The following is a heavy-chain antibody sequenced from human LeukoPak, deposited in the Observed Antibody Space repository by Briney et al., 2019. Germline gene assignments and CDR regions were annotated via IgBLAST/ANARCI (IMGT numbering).Heavy chain of an antibody. CDR2: IRYDGSNN. Sequence: GGSLRLSCVASEFTFSSHDMHWVRQAPGKGLEWVAFIRYDGSNNYYADSVKGRFTISRDNSKNTLYLQMNSLKAEDTAVYYCSAPVATNYWGQGTLVTVSS. CDR1: EFTFSSHD. V-gene: IGHV3-30*02. J-gene: IGHJ4*02. D-gene: IGHD4-23*01. CDR3: SAPVATNY.